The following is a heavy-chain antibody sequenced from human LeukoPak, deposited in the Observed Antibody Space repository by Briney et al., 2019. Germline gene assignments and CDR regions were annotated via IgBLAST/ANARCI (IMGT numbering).Heavy chain of an antibody. Sequence: ASVKVSCKASGYTFTGFHMHWVRQAPGQGLEWMGWINPNSGGTNYAQKFQGRVTMTRDTSISTVYMELSRLRSEDTAVYYCATSIAAAGSHNYFDYWSQGTLVTVSS. J-gene: IGHJ4*02. CDR2: INPNSGGT. D-gene: IGHD6-13*01. CDR3: ATSIAAAGSHNYFDY. CDR1: GYTFTGFH. V-gene: IGHV1-2*02.